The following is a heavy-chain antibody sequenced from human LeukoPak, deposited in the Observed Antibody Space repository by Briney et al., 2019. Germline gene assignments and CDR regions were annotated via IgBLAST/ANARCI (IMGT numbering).Heavy chain of an antibody. CDR2: ISGSGGST. D-gene: IGHD1/OR15-1a*01. V-gene: IGHV3-23*01. J-gene: IGHJ4*02. CDR1: GFTFSSYA. Sequence: GGSLRLSCAASGFTFSSYAMSWVRQAPGKGLEWVSAISGSGGSTYCADSVKGRFTISRDNSKNTLYLQMNSLRAEDTAVYYCAKDRRMEQYYFDYWGQGTLVTVSS. CDR3: AKDRRMEQYYFDY.